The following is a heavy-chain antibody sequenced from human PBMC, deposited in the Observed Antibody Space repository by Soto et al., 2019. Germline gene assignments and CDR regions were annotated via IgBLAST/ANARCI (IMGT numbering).Heavy chain of an antibody. D-gene: IGHD3-16*02. CDR3: AKDIVNFAGYYYYGMDV. CDR2: ISYDGSNK. J-gene: IGHJ6*02. Sequence: WGSLRLSCAASGFTFSSYGMHWVRQAPGKGLEWVAVISYDGSNKYYADSVKGRFTISRDNSKNTLYLQMNSLRAEDTAVYYCAKDIVNFAGYYYYGMDVWGQG. CDR1: GFTFSSYG. V-gene: IGHV3-30*18.